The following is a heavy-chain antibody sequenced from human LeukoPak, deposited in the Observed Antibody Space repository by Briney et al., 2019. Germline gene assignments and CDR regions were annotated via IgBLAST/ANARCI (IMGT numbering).Heavy chain of an antibody. CDR1: GFTFDDYA. Sequence: GRSLRLSCAASGFTFDDYAMHWVRQAPGKGLEWVSGISWNSGSIGYADSVKGRFTISRDNAKNSLYLQMNSLRAEDTALYYCAKDIFRTEAVADTGHDYWGQGTLVTVSS. CDR3: AKDIFRTEAVADTGHDY. J-gene: IGHJ4*02. D-gene: IGHD6-19*01. V-gene: IGHV3-9*01. CDR2: ISWNSGSI.